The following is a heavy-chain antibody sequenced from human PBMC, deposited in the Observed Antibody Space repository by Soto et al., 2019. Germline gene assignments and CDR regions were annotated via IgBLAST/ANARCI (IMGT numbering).Heavy chain of an antibody. D-gene: IGHD2-2*01. Sequence: WRSLRLSCSASVFTFSRSAMSWCRQAPGKGLKWVSAISGRGGSTYYADSVKGRFTISRDNSKNTLYLQMNSLRAEDTAVYYCAKGYCSSTSCYRVDYWGQGTLVTVS. CDR1: VFTFSRSA. J-gene: IGHJ4*02. CDR3: AKGYCSSTSCYRVDY. V-gene: IGHV3-23*01. CDR2: ISGRGGST.